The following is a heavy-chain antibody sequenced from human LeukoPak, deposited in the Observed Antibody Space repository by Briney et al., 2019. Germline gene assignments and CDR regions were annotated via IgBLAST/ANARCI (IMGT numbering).Heavy chain of an antibody. V-gene: IGHV1-2*02. Sequence: ASVKVSCKASGYTFTGYYMHWVRQAPGQGLEWMGWINPNSGGTNYAQKFQGRVTMTRDTSISTAYMELSRLRPDDTAVYYCARDKIYYDSSGYYGFSDYWGQGTLVTVSS. CDR3: ARDKIYYDSSGYYGFSDY. CDR1: GYTFTGYY. CDR2: INPNSGGT. D-gene: IGHD3-22*01. J-gene: IGHJ4*02.